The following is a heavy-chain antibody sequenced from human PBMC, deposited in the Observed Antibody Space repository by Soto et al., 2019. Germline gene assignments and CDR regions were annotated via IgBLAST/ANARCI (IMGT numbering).Heavy chain of an antibody. CDR3: ATYCSGGSCSWVV. CDR1: GFSLSTFS. J-gene: IGHJ6*02. V-gene: IGHV3-48*02. D-gene: IGHD2-15*01. CDR2: ISSSGSSI. Sequence: GGSLRLSCAASGFSLSTFSMNWVRQAPGKGLEWVSYISSSGSSINYAGSVEGRFTISRDNDKSSLYLHMNSLREEDTAVYYCATYCSGGSCSWVVWGQGTTVTVSS.